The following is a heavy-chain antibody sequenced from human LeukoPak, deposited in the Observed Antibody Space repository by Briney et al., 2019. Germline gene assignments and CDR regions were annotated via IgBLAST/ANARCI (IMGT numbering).Heavy chain of an antibody. CDR3: ARRWGSSHSRNWFDP. J-gene: IGHJ5*02. CDR2: IIPIFGTA. V-gene: IGHV1-69*06. Sequence: SVKVSCKASGGTFSSYAISWVRQAPGQGLEWMGGIIPIFGTANYAQKFQGRVTITADKSTSTAYMELSSLRSEDTAVYYCARRWGSSHSRNWFDPWGQGTLVTVSS. D-gene: IGHD6-6*01. CDR1: GGTFSSYA.